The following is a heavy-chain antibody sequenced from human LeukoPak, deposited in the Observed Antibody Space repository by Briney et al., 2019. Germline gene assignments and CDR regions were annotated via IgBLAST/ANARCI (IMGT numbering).Heavy chain of an antibody. CDR3: ARVLGIRNGDYVNNWFDP. Sequence: SETLSLTCAVSGYSISSGYYWSWIRQPAGKGLEWIGRIYTSGSTNYNPSLKSRVTMSVDTSKNQFSLKLSSVTAADTAVYYCARVLGIRNGDYVNNWFDPWGQGTLVTVSS. D-gene: IGHD4-17*01. CDR1: GYSISSGYY. CDR2: IYTSGST. J-gene: IGHJ5*02. V-gene: IGHV4-4*07.